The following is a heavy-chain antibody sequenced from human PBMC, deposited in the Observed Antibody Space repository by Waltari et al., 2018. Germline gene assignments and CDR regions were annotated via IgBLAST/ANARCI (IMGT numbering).Heavy chain of an antibody. J-gene: IGHJ6*03. CDR3: AREGPQLSDYMDV. CDR2: INKDGSSI. D-gene: IGHD2-15*01. Sequence: EVQLVESGGRLVPPGGSLRISCAVSGFPFSNIRMHWVRQAPGKGLVWVSRINKDGSSISYADSVEGRFTISRDNAKKTLYLQMNSLRAEDTGVYYCAREGPQLSDYMDVWGKGTTVNVSS. V-gene: IGHV3-74*01. CDR1: GFPFSNIR.